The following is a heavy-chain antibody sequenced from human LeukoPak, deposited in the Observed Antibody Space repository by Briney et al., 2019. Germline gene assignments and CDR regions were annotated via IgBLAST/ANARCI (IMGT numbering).Heavy chain of an antibody. D-gene: IGHD6-19*01. CDR1: GGSISSGSYY. CDR2: IYTSGTT. Sequence: SETLSLTCTVSGGSISSGSYYWSWIRQPAGKGLEWIGRIYTSGTTNYNPSLKSRVTISVDTSKNQFSLQLSSVTAADTAVYYCARDRARYSSGWSQGFDPWGQGTLVTVSS. J-gene: IGHJ5*02. V-gene: IGHV4-61*02. CDR3: ARDRARYSSGWSQGFDP.